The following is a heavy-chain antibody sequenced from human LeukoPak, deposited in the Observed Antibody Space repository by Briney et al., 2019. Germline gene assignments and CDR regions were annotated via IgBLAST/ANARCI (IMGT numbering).Heavy chain of an antibody. CDR2: TRSSGVII. CDR1: GFTFSSYE. V-gene: IGHV3-48*03. Sequence: SLRPSCAPDGFTFSSYEMNWVRQAPRDGMEWDASTRSSGVIIYYADSVKGRFTISRDNAKNSLYLQMNSLRGEDTAVYYCARDGRFDYSSSSYLDYWGQGTLVTVSS. CDR3: ARDGRFDYSSSSYLDY. J-gene: IGHJ4*02. D-gene: IGHD6-6*01.